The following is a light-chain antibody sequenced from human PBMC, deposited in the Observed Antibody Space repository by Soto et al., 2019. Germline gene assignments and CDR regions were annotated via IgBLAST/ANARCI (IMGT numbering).Light chain of an antibody. V-gene: IGLV2-14*01. CDR2: DVS. CDR1: SSDVGGYNY. Sequence: QSVLTQPASVSGSPGQSITISCTGTSSDVGGYNYVSWYQQHPGKAPKLMIYDVSNRPSGVSNRFSGSKSGNTASLTISGLQAEDEADYYCSSYTSSSTWNVFGTGTQLTVL. J-gene: IGLJ1*01. CDR3: SSYTSSSTWNV.